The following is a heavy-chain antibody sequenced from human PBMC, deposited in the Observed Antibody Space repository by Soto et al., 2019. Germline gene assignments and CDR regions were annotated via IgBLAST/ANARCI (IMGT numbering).Heavy chain of an antibody. J-gene: IGHJ4*02. CDR1: GYTFSSHA. CDR3: ANWGWDYDDSSGSAY. V-gene: IGHV3-23*05. Sequence: GASVKVSCKASGYTFSSHAMNWVRQAPGKGLEWISSIDSSSSFIYYADSVKGRFTISRDNSKNTLYLQMNSLRAEDTAVYYCANWGWDYDDSSGSAYWGQGTLVTVSS. D-gene: IGHD3-22*01. CDR2: IDSSSSFI.